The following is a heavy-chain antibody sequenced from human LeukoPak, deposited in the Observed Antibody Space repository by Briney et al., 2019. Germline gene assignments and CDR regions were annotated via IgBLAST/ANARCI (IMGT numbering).Heavy chain of an antibody. J-gene: IGHJ5*02. V-gene: IGHV3-7*03. Sequence: GGSLRLSCAASGFTFSNDWMTWVRQAPGKGLEWVANIKRDGSEKYYVDSVKGRFTISRDSAKNSVYLQMNNLRAEDTAVYYCARPFRPWGQGTLVTVSS. CDR1: GFTFSNDW. CDR2: IKRDGSEK. CDR3: ARPFRP.